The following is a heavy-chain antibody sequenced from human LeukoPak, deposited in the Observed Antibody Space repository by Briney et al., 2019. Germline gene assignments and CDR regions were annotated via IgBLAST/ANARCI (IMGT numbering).Heavy chain of an antibody. CDR2: ISGSGGST. CDR1: GFTFSSYA. Sequence: PGGSLGLSCAASGFTFSSYAMSWVRQAPGKGLEWVSAISGSGGSTYYADSVKGRFTISRDNSKNTLYLQMNSLRAEGTAVYYCAMLPEYYFDYWGQGTLVTVSS. V-gene: IGHV3-23*01. CDR3: AMLPEYYFDY. J-gene: IGHJ4*02.